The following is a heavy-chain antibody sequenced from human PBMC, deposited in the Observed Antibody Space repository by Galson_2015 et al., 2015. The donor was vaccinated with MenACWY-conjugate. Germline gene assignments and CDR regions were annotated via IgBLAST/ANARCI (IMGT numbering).Heavy chain of an antibody. V-gene: IGHV2-5*02. D-gene: IGHD2-15*01. J-gene: IGHJ4*02. Sequence: PALVKPTQPLTLTCTFSGFSLSTRGVGVGWIRQPPGKALEWLALIYWDDDKRYSPSLRSRLTITEDTSKNHVVLTMTNMDPVDTATYYCSRTGATPGDYWGQGTLVTVSS. CDR3: SRTGATPGDY. CDR1: GFSLSTRGVG. CDR2: IYWDDDK.